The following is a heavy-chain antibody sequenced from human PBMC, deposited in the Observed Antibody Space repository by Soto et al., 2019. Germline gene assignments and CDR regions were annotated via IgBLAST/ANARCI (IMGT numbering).Heavy chain of an antibody. CDR1: EFSLSRADVG. D-gene: IGHD5-12*01. Sequence: QVTLKESGPVLVNPTETLTLTCTVSEFSLSRADVGVSWIRQPPGKALEWLAHIFSNDETSYSTSLKSRLSIIKDTSKSQVVLIMTNMDPVDTATYYCARISRYGYDFDYWGQGTLVTVSS. CDR3: ARISRYGYDFDY. J-gene: IGHJ4*02. CDR2: IFSNDET. V-gene: IGHV2-26*02.